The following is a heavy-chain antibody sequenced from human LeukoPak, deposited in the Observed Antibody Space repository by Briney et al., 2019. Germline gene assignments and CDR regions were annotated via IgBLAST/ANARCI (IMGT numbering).Heavy chain of an antibody. J-gene: IGHJ6*03. CDR1: GGSISSYY. CDR3: ARGQVTQVWSRYHYYYMDV. D-gene: IGHD5-18*01. CDR2: IYTSGST. V-gene: IGHV4-4*07. Sequence: PSETLSLTCTVSGGSISSYYWSWIRQPAGKGLEWIGRIYTSGSTTYNPSLKSRVTMSVDTSKNQFSLKLSSVTAADTAVYYCARGQVTQVWSRYHYYYMDVWGKGTTATVSS.